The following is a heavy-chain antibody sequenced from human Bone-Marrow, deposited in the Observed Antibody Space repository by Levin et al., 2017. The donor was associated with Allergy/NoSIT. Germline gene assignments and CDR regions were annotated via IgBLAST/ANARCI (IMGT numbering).Heavy chain of an antibody. CDR3: AHRPNGGSWHDRTEAQFFDY. Sequence: SGPTLVKPTQTLTLTCTFSGFSLSTSGVGVGWIRQPPGKALEWLALIYWDDDKRYSPSLKSRLTITKDTSKNQVVLTMTNMDPVDTATYYCAHRPNGGSWHDRTEAQFFDYWGQGTLVTVSS. V-gene: IGHV2-5*02. D-gene: IGHD2-15*01. CDR1: GFSLSTSGVG. CDR2: IYWDDDK. J-gene: IGHJ4*02.